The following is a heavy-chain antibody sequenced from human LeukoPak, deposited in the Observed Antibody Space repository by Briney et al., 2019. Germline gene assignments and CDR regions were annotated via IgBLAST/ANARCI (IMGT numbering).Heavy chain of an antibody. V-gene: IGHV4-59*01. CDR3: ARGGSSGYRTFYYYYGMDV. J-gene: IGHJ6*02. Sequence: PSETLSLTCTVSGGSISSYYWSWIRQPPGKGLEWIGYIYYSGGTNYNPSLKSRVTISVDTSKNQFSLKLSSVTAADTAVYYCARGGSSGYRTFYYYYGMDVWGQGTTVTVSS. CDR2: IYYSGGT. D-gene: IGHD3-22*01. CDR1: GGSISSYY.